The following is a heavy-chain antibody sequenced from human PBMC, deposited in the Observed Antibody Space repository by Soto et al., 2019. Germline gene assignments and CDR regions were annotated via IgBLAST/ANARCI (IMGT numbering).Heavy chain of an antibody. Sequence: SETLSLTCAVYGGSFSGYYWSWIRQPPGKGLEWIGEINHSGSTNYNPSLKSRVTISVDTSKNQFSLKLSSVTAADTAVYYCASSRGYSSSWYDYYYGMDVWGQGTTVTVSS. V-gene: IGHV4-34*01. CDR1: GGSFSGYY. D-gene: IGHD6-13*01. CDR2: INHSGST. CDR3: ASSRGYSSSWYDYYYGMDV. J-gene: IGHJ6*02.